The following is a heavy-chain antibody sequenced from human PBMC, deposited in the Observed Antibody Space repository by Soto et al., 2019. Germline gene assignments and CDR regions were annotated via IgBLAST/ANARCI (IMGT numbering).Heavy chain of an antibody. D-gene: IGHD5-12*01. Sequence: PGGSLRLSCAASGFTFSSYGMHWVRQAPGKGLEWVAVISYDGSNKYYADSVKGRFTISRDNSKNTLYLQMNSLRAEDTAVYYCAKDLYSGYDFLGYNWFDPWGQGTLVTVSS. V-gene: IGHV3-30*18. J-gene: IGHJ5*02. CDR2: ISYDGSNK. CDR3: AKDLYSGYDFLGYNWFDP. CDR1: GFTFSSYG.